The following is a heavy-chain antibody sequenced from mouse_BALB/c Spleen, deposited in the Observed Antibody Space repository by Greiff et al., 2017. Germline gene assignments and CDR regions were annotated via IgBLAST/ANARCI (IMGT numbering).Heavy chain of an antibody. CDR3: ARSSTMITTKGFDY. Sequence: EVKVVESGGGLVQPGGSRKLSCAASGFTFSSFGMHWVRQAPEKGLEWVAYISSGSSTIYYADTVKGRFTISRDNPKNTLFLQMTSLRSEDTAMYYCARSSTMITTKGFDYWGQGTTLTVSS. CDR1: GFTFSSFG. V-gene: IGHV5-17*02. J-gene: IGHJ2*01. CDR2: ISSGSSTI. D-gene: IGHD2-4*01.